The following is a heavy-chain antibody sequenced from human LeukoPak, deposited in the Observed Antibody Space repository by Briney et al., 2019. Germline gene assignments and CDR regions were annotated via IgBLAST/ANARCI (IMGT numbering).Heavy chain of an antibody. D-gene: IGHD3-16*02. Sequence: GGSLRLSCAASGFTFSSYSMNWVRQAPGKGLEWVSSISSSSSYIYYADSVKGRFTISRDNAKNSLYLQMNSLRAEDTAVYYCARGAVISPFDPWGQGTLVTVPS. CDR1: GFTFSSYS. V-gene: IGHV3-21*01. CDR3: ARGAVISPFDP. CDR2: ISSSSSYI. J-gene: IGHJ5*02.